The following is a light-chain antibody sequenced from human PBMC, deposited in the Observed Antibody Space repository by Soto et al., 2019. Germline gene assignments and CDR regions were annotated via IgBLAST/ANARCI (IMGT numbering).Light chain of an antibody. CDR3: LQHNTYPYT. Sequence: DILMTQSPSSLSASVGDRVTITCRASQGISNLLGWFQHKPGKAPKRLIYAASSLQGGVPSRFSGSGSGTEFTLTITGLQPEDFADYYCLQHNTYPYTFLQGTKLEIK. CDR2: AAS. CDR1: QGISNL. V-gene: IGKV1-17*01. J-gene: IGKJ2*01.